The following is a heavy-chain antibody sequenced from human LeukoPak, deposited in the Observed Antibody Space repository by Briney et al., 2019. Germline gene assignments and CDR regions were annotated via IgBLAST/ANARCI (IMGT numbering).Heavy chain of an antibody. D-gene: IGHD6-6*01. CDR2: INHSGST. CDR3: ARVSRIAARPVSYYGMDV. J-gene: IGHJ6*02. V-gene: IGHV4-34*01. CDR1: GGSFSGYY. Sequence: SETLSLTCAVYGGSFSGYYWSWIRQPPGKGLEWIGEINHSGSTNYNPSLKSRVTISVDTSKNQFSLKLSSVTAADTAVYYCARVSRIAARPVSYYGMDVWGQGTTVTVSS.